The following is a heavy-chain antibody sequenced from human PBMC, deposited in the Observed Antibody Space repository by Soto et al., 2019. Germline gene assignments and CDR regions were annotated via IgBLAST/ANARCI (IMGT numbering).Heavy chain of an antibody. CDR2: IRSSGDNT. Sequence: EVPLLESGGGLVQPGGSLRLSCEASGFTFSIYAMNWVREAPGKGLEWISSIRSSGDNTNYADSVKGRFTISRDNSKNTLYLQMNSLRAEDTAVYYCARDFPYTSNLRRTLDYWGQGTLVTVSS. V-gene: IGHV3-23*01. D-gene: IGHD2-8*01. J-gene: IGHJ4*02. CDR3: ARDFPYTSNLRRTLDY. CDR1: GFTFSIYA.